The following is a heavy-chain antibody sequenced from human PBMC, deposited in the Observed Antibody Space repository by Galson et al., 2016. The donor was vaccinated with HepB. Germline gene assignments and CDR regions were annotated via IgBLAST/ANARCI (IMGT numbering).Heavy chain of an antibody. CDR3: ARSIEGRPALYYFDY. J-gene: IGHJ4*02. CDR1: GGSISSSSYS. D-gene: IGHD2/OR15-2a*01. Sequence: SETLSLTCTVSGGSISSSSYSWGWIRQPPGKGLEWIGSVSYSGSTSYNPSLKSRVTISVDTSKNHFSLKLFSVTAADTAVYYCARSIEGRPALYYFDYWGQGTLVTVSS. V-gene: IGHV4-39*07. CDR2: VSYSGST.